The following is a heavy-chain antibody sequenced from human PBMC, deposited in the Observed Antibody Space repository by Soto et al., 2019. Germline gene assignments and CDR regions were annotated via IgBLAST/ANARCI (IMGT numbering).Heavy chain of an antibody. J-gene: IGHJ6*02. CDR2: ISSSSSYI. D-gene: IGHD1-26*01. CDR1: GFTFSIYN. V-gene: IGHV3-21*01. Sequence: PGGSLRLSCAASGFTFSIYNIIWVRQAPGKGLEWVSSISSSSSYIYYADSVKGRFTISRDNAKNSLYLQMNSLRAEDTAVYYCARKWATSDHYYYSMDVWGQGTTVTVSS. CDR3: ARKWATSDHYYYSMDV.